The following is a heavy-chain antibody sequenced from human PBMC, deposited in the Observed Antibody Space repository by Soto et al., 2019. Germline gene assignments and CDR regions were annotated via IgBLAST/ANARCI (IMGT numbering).Heavy chain of an antibody. J-gene: IGHJ6*03. D-gene: IGHD6-6*01. CDR2: ISSYNGDT. CDR3: ARGRQLVGYFYYFMDV. V-gene: IGHV1-18*01. Sequence: QVQLLQSGAEVKKPGASVKVSCKASGYTFTNYGITWVRQAPGQGHEGMGWISSYNGDTHYTQRLQGRVTMTTDTSTSTAYMELRGLRSGDTAVYFCARGRQLVGYFYYFMDVWGKGTTVTVSS. CDR1: GYTFTNYG.